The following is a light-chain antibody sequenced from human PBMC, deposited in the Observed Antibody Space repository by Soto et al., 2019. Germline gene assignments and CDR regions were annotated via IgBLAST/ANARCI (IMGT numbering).Light chain of an antibody. CDR1: QSVLDSSDNKHY. Sequence: DIVMTQSPDSLTVSLGERATIRCKCSQSVLDSSDNKHYLTWYQQKPGQPPKLLIYWASTRESGIPARFGGNGSGTDFTLAISCLEAKDVEVYYWQQYYKIPRTFGQGTRVEIK. J-gene: IGKJ1*01. CDR2: WAS. CDR3: QQYYKIPRT. V-gene: IGKV4-1*01.